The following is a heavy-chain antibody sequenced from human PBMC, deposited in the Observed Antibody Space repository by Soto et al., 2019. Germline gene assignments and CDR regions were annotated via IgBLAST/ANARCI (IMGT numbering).Heavy chain of an antibody. CDR2: ISGSGGST. D-gene: IGHD3-16*02. Sequence: EVQLLESGGGLVQPGGSLRLSCAASGFTFSSYAMSWVRQAPGKGLEWVSAISGSGGSTYYADSVKGRFTISRDNSKNTLYLQMNSLRAADTAVYYCAKAFTFGGVIDSFDYWGQGTLVTVSS. V-gene: IGHV3-23*01. J-gene: IGHJ4*02. CDR3: AKAFTFGGVIDSFDY. CDR1: GFTFSSYA.